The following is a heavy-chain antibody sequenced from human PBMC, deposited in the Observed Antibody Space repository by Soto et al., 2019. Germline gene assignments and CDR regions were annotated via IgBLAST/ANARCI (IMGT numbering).Heavy chain of an antibody. V-gene: IGHV1-3*01. Sequence: ASVKVSCKASGYTFSSYAMHWVRQAPGQRLEWMGWINAGYGNAKSSQKFQDRVTISRDTSASTAYMELTSLRSEDTAVYYCARDTGDGTFDFWGQGTLVTVSS. J-gene: IGHJ4*02. CDR3: ARDTGDGTFDF. CDR1: GYTFSSYA. CDR2: INAGYGNA. D-gene: IGHD7-27*01.